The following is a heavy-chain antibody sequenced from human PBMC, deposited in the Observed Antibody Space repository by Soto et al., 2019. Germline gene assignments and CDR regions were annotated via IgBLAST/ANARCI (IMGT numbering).Heavy chain of an antibody. V-gene: IGHV1-3*01. CDR2: INAGNGNT. J-gene: IGHJ6*02. D-gene: IGHD6-6*01. CDR1: GYTFTSYA. Sequence: ASVKLSCKASGYTFTSYARHWVRQAPGQRLEWMGWINAGNGNTKYSQKFQGRVTITRDTSASTAYMELSSLRSEDTAVYYCARDGLGKQLGWEVVGNYYGMDVWGQGTTVTVSS. CDR3: ARDGLGKQLGWEVVGNYYGMDV.